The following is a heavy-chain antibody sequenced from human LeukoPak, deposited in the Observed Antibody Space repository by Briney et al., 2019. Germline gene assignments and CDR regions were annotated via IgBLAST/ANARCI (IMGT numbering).Heavy chain of an antibody. D-gene: IGHD1-26*01. CDR2: INPTGGST. CDR3: ARDNSVGDNAWWFDP. J-gene: IGHJ5*02. Sequence: ASVKVSCKSSGYTFTSYYMHWVRQAPGQGLGWMGLINPTGGSTGYAQKFQGRVTMTRDMSTSTDYMELSSLRSEDTAIYYCARDNSVGDNAWWFDPWGQGTLVTVSS. CDR1: GYTFTSYY. V-gene: IGHV1-46*01.